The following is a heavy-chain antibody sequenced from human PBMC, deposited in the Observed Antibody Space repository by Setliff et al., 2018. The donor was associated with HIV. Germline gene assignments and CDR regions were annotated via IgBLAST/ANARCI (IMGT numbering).Heavy chain of an antibody. Sequence: GASVKVSCKTFGYYFNIDYMHWVRQAPGQGLEWMGGIIPILGIANYAQKFQGRVTITADKSTSTAYMELSSLSSEDTAVYYCARGPWFYDSSGYSPFQHWGQGTLVTVSS. CDR1: GYYFNIDY. CDR2: IIPILGIA. V-gene: IGHV1-69*10. J-gene: IGHJ1*01. D-gene: IGHD3-22*01. CDR3: ARGPWFYDSSGYSPFQH.